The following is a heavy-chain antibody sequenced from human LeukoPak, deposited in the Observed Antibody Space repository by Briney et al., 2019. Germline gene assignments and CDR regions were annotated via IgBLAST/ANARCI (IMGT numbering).Heavy chain of an antibody. J-gene: IGHJ4*02. CDR1: GGSISSGDYY. V-gene: IGHV4-31*03. CDR2: IYYSGST. Sequence: SQTLSLTCTVSGGSISSGDYYWSWIRQHPGKGLKWIGYIYYSGSTYYNPSLKSRVTISVDTSKNQLSLKLSSVTAADTAVYYCASPTVWGSYRYSLDYWGQGTLVTVSS. CDR3: ASPTVWGSYRYSLDY. D-gene: IGHD3-16*02.